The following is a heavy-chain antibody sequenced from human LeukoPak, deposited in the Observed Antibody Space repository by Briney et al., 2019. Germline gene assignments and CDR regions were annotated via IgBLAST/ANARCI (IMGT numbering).Heavy chain of an antibody. J-gene: IGHJ6*03. CDR3: ARDLTVGLHYGDQRGGYYMDV. V-gene: IGHV1-46*01. CDR2: INPSGGST. CDR1: GYTFTSYY. Sequence: AASVKVSCKASGYTFTSYYMHWVRQAPGQGLEWMGIINPSGGSTSYAQKFQGRVTMTRDMSTSTVYMELSSLRAEDTAVYYCARDLTVGLHYGDQRGGYYMDVWGKGTTVTVSS. D-gene: IGHD4-17*01.